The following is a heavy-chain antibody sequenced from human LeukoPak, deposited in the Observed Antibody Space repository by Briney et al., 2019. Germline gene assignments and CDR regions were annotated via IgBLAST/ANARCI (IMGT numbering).Heavy chain of an antibody. D-gene: IGHD5-18*01. V-gene: IGHV4-59*01. Sequence: SETLSLTCTVCGGSISSYYWSWIRQPPGEGLEWIGYIYYSGSTNYNPSPKSRVTLSVDTSKNQFSLKLSSVTAADTAVYYCARSGRYSYGGGYYFDYWGQGTLVTVSS. CDR3: ARSGRYSYGGGYYFDY. J-gene: IGHJ4*02. CDR1: GGSISSYY. CDR2: IYYSGST.